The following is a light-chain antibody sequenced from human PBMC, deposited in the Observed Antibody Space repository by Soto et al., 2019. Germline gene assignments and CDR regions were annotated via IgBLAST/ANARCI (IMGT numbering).Light chain of an antibody. CDR1: SSNIGNNY. Sequence: QSVLTQPPSVSAAPGQTVTISCSGSSSNIGNNYVSWYQQLPGTAPKVLIYDNNKRPSGIPDRFSGSKSGTSATLGITGLQTGDEADYYCGTWDSSLSVPVVFGGGTKLTVL. CDR2: DNN. CDR3: GTWDSSLSVPVV. V-gene: IGLV1-51*01. J-gene: IGLJ2*01.